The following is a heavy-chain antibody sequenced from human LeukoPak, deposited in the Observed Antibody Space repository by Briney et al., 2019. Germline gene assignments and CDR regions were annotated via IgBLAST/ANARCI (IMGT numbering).Heavy chain of an antibody. Sequence: SETLSLTCFVSGGSMNNYYWSWVRQPPGKGLEWVGYIYYTGSTNYNPSLKSRLTISVDTSKNQFSLRLSSVTAADTAVYYCARHGSTYALRNWGQGTLITASS. D-gene: IGHD2-2*01. CDR2: IYYTGST. CDR3: ARHGSTYALRN. J-gene: IGHJ4*02. V-gene: IGHV4-59*08. CDR1: GGSMNNYY.